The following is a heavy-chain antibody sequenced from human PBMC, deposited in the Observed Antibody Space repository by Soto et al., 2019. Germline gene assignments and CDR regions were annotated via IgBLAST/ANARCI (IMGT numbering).Heavy chain of an antibody. D-gene: IGHD6-25*01. Sequence: QVQLMESGGGVVQPGRSLRLSCAASGFTFSTYGMHWVRHAPGKGLEWVAVIWYDGSEKLYADSVKGRFTISRDNSNNTLYLQMNSLRVEDTAVYYCASDSKTRAARTFDYWGPGTLVTVSS. CDR3: ASDSKTRAARTFDY. J-gene: IGHJ4*02. V-gene: IGHV3-33*01. CDR1: GFTFSTYG. CDR2: IWYDGSEK.